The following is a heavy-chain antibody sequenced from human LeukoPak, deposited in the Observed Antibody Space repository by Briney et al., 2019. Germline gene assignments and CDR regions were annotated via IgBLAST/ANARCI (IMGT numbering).Heavy chain of an antibody. V-gene: IGHV1-8*01. D-gene: IGHD3-3*01. CDR2: MNPNSGNT. Sequence: ASVKVSCTASGYTFTSYDINWVRQATGQGLEWMGWMNPNSGNTGYAQKFQGRVTMTRNTSISTAYMELSSLRSEDTAVYYCATDMYYDFWSGYYSDAFDIWGQGTMVTVSS. CDR3: ATDMYYDFWSGYYSDAFDI. J-gene: IGHJ3*02. CDR1: GYTFTSYD.